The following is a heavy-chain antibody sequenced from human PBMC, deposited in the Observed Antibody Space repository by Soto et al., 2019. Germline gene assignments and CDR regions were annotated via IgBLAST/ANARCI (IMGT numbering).Heavy chain of an antibody. CDR3: TRASSLDFDF. D-gene: IGHD3-16*01. J-gene: IGHJ4*02. V-gene: IGHV3-49*04. CDR2: IRRNAYGGTT. CDR1: GFTFGDYA. Sequence: GGSLRLTCTTSGFTFGDYALSWVRQDPGKGLEWVGFIRRNAYGGTTDYAASVKGRFTISRDDSKSIAYLQMNSLRTEDTALYYCTRASSLDFDFWGQGTLVTVSS.